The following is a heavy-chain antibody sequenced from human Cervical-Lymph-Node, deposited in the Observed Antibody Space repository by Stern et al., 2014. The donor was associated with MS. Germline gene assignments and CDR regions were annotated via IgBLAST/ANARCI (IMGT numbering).Heavy chain of an antibody. V-gene: IGHV1-69*01. D-gene: IGHD6-13*01. CDR3: ALSSETSDRWYSLGYDL. Sequence: VQLVQSGAEVTKPWSSVKVSCKASGGTFSKLPSRLVRHPPGPGHERMGLVILCFGTPTYAQEFRGRITITADVSTRTVYMEMSSLRSDDTAVYYCALSSETSDRWYSLGYDLWGQGTLVTVSS. CDR1: GGTFSKLP. J-gene: IGHJ5*02. CDR2: VILCFGTP.